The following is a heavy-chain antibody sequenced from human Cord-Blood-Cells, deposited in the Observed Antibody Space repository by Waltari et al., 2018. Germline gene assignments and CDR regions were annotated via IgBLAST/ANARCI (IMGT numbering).Heavy chain of an antibody. CDR3: AREVRGSSYWDFDL. J-gene: IGHJ2*01. D-gene: IGHD6-6*01. V-gene: IGHV1-69*01. CDR1: GGTFSSYA. CDR2: ISPVFGTA. Sequence: QVQLVQSGAEVKKPGSSVKVSCKASGGTFSSYAISWVRQAPGPGLEWMGGISPVFGTANYAQKFQGEVTITGDEATSTAYIELSRLRSEDTAVYYCAREVRGSSYWDFDLWGRGTLVTVSS.